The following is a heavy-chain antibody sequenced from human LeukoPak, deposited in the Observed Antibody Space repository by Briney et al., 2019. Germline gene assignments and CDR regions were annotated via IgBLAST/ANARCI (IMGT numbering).Heavy chain of an antibody. V-gene: IGHV3-66*01. J-gene: IGHJ4*02. Sequence: PGGSLRLSCAASGFTVSSNYTSWVRQAPGKGLEWVSVIYSGSSTYYADSVKGRFTISRDNSKNTLYLQMNSLRAEDTAVYYCSLFSSGWPYFDYWGQGTLVTVSS. CDR1: GFTVSSNY. D-gene: IGHD6-19*01. CDR2: IYSGSST. CDR3: SLFSSGWPYFDY.